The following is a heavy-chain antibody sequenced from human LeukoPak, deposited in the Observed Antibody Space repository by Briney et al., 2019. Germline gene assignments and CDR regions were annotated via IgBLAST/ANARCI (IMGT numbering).Heavy chain of an antibody. V-gene: IGHV4-38-2*02. CDR2: IYYNGRT. Sequence: SETLSLTCTVCGYSISNGYYWDWIRQSPGKGLEWIGGIYYNGRTYYNPSLKSRVNISPDTSKNQFSLKLSSVTAADTAVYYCARARRDVAEAMDWGQGTLVTVSS. J-gene: IGHJ4*02. CDR3: ARARRDVAEAMD. D-gene: IGHD1-14*01. CDR1: GYSISNGYY.